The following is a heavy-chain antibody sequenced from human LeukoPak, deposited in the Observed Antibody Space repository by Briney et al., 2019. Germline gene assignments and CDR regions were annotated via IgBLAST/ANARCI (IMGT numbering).Heavy chain of an antibody. CDR3: ARIDYGDYLGYFYYYYMDL. D-gene: IGHD4-17*01. CDR2: IYYNGST. V-gene: IGHV4-39*07. J-gene: IGHJ6*03. Sequence: PSETLSLTCTVSGGSISSPNYYWTWIRQPPGKGLERIGNIYYNGSTNYKASLKSRVTISLDTSKNQFSLSLRSVTAADTAVYSCARIDYGDYLGYFYYYYMDLWGKGTTVTVSS. CDR1: GGSISSPNYY.